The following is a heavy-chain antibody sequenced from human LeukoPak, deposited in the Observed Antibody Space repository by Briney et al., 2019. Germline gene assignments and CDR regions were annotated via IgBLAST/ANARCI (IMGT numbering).Heavy chain of an antibody. D-gene: IGHD2-2*01. CDR3: ARVLGGYCSSTSCAAADY. CDR1: GFTFSSYG. CDR2: ISYDGSNK. J-gene: IGHJ4*02. Sequence: PGGSLRLSCAASGFTFSSYGMHWVRQAPGKGLEWVAVISYDGSNKYYADSVKGRFTISRDNAKNSLYLQMNSLRDEDTAVYYCARVLGGYCSSTSCAAADYWGQGTLVTVSS. V-gene: IGHV3-30*03.